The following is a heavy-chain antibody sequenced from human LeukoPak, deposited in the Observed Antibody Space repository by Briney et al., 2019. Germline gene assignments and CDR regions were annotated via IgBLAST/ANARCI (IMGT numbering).Heavy chain of an antibody. V-gene: IGHV4-34*01. CDR2: INHSGST. D-gene: IGHD3-16*02. J-gene: IGHJ4*02. CDR1: GGSFSGYY. Sequence: SETLSLTCAVYGGSFSGYYWSWIRQPPGKGLEWIGEINHSGSTNYNPSLKSRVTISVDTSKNQFSLKLSSVTAADTAVYYCARAEDMITFGGVIHLLDYWGQGTLVTVSS. CDR3: ARAEDMITFGGVIHLLDY.